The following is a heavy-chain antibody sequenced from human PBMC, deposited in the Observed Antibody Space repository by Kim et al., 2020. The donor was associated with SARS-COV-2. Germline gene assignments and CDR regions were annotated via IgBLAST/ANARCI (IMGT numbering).Heavy chain of an antibody. Sequence: SETLSLTCTVSGGSISSYYWSWIRQPPGKGLEWIGYIYYSGSTNYNPSLKSRVTISVDTSKNQFSLKLSSVTAADTAVYYCARHHNWNDALDAFDIWGQGTMVTVSS. D-gene: IGHD1-20*01. CDR3: ARHHNWNDALDAFDI. CDR2: IYYSGST. CDR1: GGSISSYY. J-gene: IGHJ3*02. V-gene: IGHV4-59*08.